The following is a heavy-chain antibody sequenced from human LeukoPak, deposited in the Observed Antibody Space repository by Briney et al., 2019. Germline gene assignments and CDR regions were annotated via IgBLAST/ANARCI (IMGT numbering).Heavy chain of an antibody. CDR3: AKGKTYYDFWSGYYTNDY. CDR1: GFTFSIYA. CDR2: ISGSGGST. V-gene: IGHV3-23*01. D-gene: IGHD3-3*01. Sequence: GSVRLLCAASGFTFSIYAMSWVRQAPGKGLEWGSAISGSGGSTYYADSVKGGFTISRDNTKNTLSLKMNTLRAEDTAVYYCAKGKTYYDFWSGYYTNDYWGQGTLVTVSS. J-gene: IGHJ4*02.